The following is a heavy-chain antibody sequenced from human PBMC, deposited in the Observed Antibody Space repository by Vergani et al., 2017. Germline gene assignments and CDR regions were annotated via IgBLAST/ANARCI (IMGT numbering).Heavy chain of an antibody. CDR1: GGTFSSYT. J-gene: IGHJ6*02. D-gene: IGHD5-12*01. CDR3: ARGGVATIGGSYHYYYGMDV. CDR2: IIPILGIA. V-gene: IGHV1-69*02. Sequence: QVQLVQSGAEVKKPGSSVKVSCKASGGTFSSYTISWVRQAPGQGLEWIGRIIPILGIANYAQKFQGRVTITADKSTSTAYMELSSLRSEDTAVYYCARGGVATIGGSYHYYYGMDVWGQGTTVTVSS.